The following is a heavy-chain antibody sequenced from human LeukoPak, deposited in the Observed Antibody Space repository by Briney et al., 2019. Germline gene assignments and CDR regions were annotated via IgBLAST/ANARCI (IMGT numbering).Heavy chain of an antibody. D-gene: IGHD2-15*01. CDR2: IWYDGSNK. V-gene: IGHV3-33*01. J-gene: IGHJ4*02. CDR1: GFTFSSYG. CDR3: ARGGYCSGGSCYSDFDY. Sequence: GGSLRLSCAASGFTFSSYGMHWVRQAPGKGLEWVAVIWYDGSNKYYADSVKGRFTISRDNSKNTLYLQMNSLRAEDTAVYYCARGGYCSGGSCYSDFDYWGQGTLVTVSS.